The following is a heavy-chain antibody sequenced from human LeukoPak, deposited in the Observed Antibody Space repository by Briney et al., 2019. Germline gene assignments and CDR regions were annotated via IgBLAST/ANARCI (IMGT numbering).Heavy chain of an antibody. CDR1: GFTFSRYG. CDR3: VGDPMTIRGELYYFDY. J-gene: IGHJ4*01. V-gene: IGHV3-33*01. D-gene: IGHD3-10*01. CDR2: IWFDGSNK. Sequence: GGSLRLSCAASGFTFSRYGMNWVRQAPGKGLEWVAVIWFDGSNKYYAESVKGRFTISRDNSKSTLYLQMNSLRAEDTAVHYCVGDPMTIRGELYYFDYWGQGTRVTVSS.